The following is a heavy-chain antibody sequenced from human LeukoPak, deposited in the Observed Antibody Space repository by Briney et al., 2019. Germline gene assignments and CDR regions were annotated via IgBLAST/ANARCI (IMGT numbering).Heavy chain of an antibody. CDR1: GFTFSSYA. D-gene: IGHD5-18*01. Sequence: GGSLRLSCAASGFTFSSYAMSWVRQAPGKGLEWVSAISGSGGSTYYADSVKGRFTISRDNSKNTLYLQMNSLRAEDTAVYYCAKVGQVDTAMDHYFDYWGQGTLVTGSS. V-gene: IGHV3-23*01. J-gene: IGHJ4*02. CDR2: ISGSGGST. CDR3: AKVGQVDTAMDHYFDY.